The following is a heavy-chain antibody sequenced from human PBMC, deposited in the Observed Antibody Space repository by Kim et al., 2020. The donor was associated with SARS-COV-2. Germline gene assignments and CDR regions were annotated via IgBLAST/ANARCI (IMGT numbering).Heavy chain of an antibody. V-gene: IGHV4-4*02. D-gene: IGHD3-10*01. Sequence: SETLSLTCAVSGGSISSSNWWSWVRQPPGKGLEWIGEIYHSGSTNYNPSLKSRVTISVDKSKNQFSLKLSSVTAADTAVYYWARYLGRGGYYGMDVWGQGTTVTVSS. CDR1: GGSISSSNW. J-gene: IGHJ6*02. CDR2: IYHSGST. CDR3: ARYLGRGGYYGMDV.